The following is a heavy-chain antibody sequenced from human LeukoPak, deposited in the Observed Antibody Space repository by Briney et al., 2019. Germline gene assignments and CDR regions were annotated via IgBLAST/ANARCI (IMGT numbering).Heavy chain of an antibody. Sequence: ASVKVSCKASGYTFTDYYMHWVRQAPGQGLEWLGWINPDSGGTNYAQRFQGRVTMTRDTSINTAYMELSRLRSDDTAVYYCARPPGRDGYNRYDYWGQGTLVTVAS. CDR3: ARPPGRDGYNRYDY. J-gene: IGHJ4*02. D-gene: IGHD5-24*01. CDR1: GYTFTDYY. V-gene: IGHV1-2*02. CDR2: INPDSGGT.